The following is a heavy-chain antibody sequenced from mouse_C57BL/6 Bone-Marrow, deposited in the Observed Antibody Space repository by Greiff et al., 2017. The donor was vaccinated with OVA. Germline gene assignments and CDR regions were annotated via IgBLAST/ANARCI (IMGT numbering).Heavy chain of an antibody. CDR2: IWSGGST. CDR3: ARGGSNWAWFAY. CDR1: GFSLTSYG. Sequence: QVQLKESGPGLVQPSQSLSITCTVSGFSLTSYGVHWVRQSPGKGLEWLGVIWSGGSTDYNAAFISRLSISKDNSKSQVFFKMNSLQADDTAIYYCARGGSNWAWFAYWGQGTLVTVSA. J-gene: IGHJ3*01. V-gene: IGHV2-2*01. D-gene: IGHD4-1*01.